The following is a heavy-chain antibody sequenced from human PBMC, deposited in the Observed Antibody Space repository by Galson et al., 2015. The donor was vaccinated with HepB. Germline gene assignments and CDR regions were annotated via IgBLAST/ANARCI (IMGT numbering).Heavy chain of an antibody. CDR2: ISSSSSTI. CDR1: GFTFSSYS. CDR3: ARTTKTQRAILRYFDWSGGWFDP. V-gene: IGHV3-48*02. D-gene: IGHD3-9*01. J-gene: IGHJ5*02. Sequence: SLRLSCAASGFTFSSYSMNWVRQAPGKGLEWVSYISSSSSTIYYADSVKGRFTISRDNAKNSLYLQMNSLRDEDTAVYYCARTTKTQRAILRYFDWSGGWFDPWGQGTLVTVSS.